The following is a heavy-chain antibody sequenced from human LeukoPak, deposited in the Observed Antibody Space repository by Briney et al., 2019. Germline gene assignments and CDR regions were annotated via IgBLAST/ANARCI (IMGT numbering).Heavy chain of an antibody. Sequence: PGRSLRLSCAASGFTFDDYAMHWVRQAPGKGLEWVSGISWNSGSIGYADSVKGRFTISRDNAKNSPYLQMNSLRAEDTALYYCAKEAYYGSGSYSLDYWGKGTLVTVSS. V-gene: IGHV3-9*01. D-gene: IGHD3-10*01. J-gene: IGHJ4*02. CDR3: AKEAYYGSGSYSLDY. CDR1: GFTFDDYA. CDR2: ISWNSGSI.